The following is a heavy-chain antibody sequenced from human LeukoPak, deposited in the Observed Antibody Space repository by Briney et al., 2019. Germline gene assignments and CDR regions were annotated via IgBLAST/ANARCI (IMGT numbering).Heavy chain of an antibody. CDR2: IYYSGST. V-gene: IGHV4-30-4*01. CDR1: GGSISSGDYY. J-gene: IGHJ4*02. D-gene: IGHD7-27*01. Sequence: SETLSLTCTVSGGSISSGDYYWSWIRQPPGKGLEWIGYIYYSGSTYYNPSLKSRVTISVDTSKNQFSLKLSSVTAADTAVYYCARVLSRDWGLVDYWGQGTLVTVSS. CDR3: ARVLSRDWGLVDY.